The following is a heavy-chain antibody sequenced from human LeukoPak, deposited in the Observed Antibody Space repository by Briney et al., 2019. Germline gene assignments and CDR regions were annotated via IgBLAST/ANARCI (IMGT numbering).Heavy chain of an antibody. CDR2: INSDGSST. CDR1: GFTLSSYW. D-gene: IGHD6-13*01. Sequence: SGGSLRLSCAASGFTLSSYWMHWVRHAPGKGLVWVSRINSDGSSTSYADSVKGRYTISRDNAKNTLYLQMNSLRAEDTGVYYCARIASHSSSWYDGGYWGQGTLVTVSS. CDR3: ARIASHSSSWYDGGY. V-gene: IGHV3-74*01. J-gene: IGHJ4*02.